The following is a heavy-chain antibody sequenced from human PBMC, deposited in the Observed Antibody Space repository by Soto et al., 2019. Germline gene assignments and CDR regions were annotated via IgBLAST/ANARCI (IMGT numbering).Heavy chain of an antibody. J-gene: IGHJ4*02. D-gene: IGHD3-3*01. CDR1: GFTFSSYW. CDR2: INSDGSST. Sequence: GGSLRLSCAASGFTFSSYWMHWVRQAPGKGLVWVSRINSDGSSTSYADSVKGRFTISRDNAKNTLYLQMNSLRAEDTAVYYSARGHYDFWSGYYRYFDYWGQGTLVTVSS. CDR3: ARGHYDFWSGYYRYFDY. V-gene: IGHV3-74*01.